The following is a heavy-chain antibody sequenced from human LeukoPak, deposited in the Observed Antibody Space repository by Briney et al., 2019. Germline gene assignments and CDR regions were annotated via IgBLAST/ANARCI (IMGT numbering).Heavy chain of an antibody. CDR1: GFTPSSYA. CDR3: ARGRWDYYDSSGLYYFDY. D-gene: IGHD3-22*01. V-gene: IGHV3-30-3*01. CDR2: LSYDGSNK. Sequence: GGSLRLSCAASGFTPSSYAMPWVRQAPGKGRGGGAVLSYDGSNKYYADSVKGRFTISRDNSKNTLYLQMNSLRAEDTAVYYCARGRWDYYDSSGLYYFDYWGQGTLVTVSS. J-gene: IGHJ4*02.